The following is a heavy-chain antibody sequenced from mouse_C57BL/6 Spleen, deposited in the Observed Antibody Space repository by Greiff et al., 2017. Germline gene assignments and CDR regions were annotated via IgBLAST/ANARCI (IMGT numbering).Heavy chain of an antibody. V-gene: IGHV1-63*01. Sequence: QVQLQQSGAELVRPGTSVKMSCKASGYTFTNYWIGWAKQRPGHGLEWIGDIYPGGGYTNYNEKFKGKATLTADKSSSTAYMQFRSLTSEDSAIYYCARQGSNYDYAMDYWGQGTSVTVSS. CDR2: IYPGGGYT. D-gene: IGHD2-5*01. CDR1: GYTFTNYW. CDR3: ARQGSNYDYAMDY. J-gene: IGHJ4*01.